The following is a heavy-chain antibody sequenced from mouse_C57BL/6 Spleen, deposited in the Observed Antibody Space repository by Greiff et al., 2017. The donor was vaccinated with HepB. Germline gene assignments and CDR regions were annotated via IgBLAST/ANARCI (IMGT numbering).Heavy chain of an antibody. CDR3: ARTARIKY. CDR1: GYSITSGYG. D-gene: IGHD1-2*01. CDR2: ISYSGST. V-gene: IGHV3-2*02. J-gene: IGHJ2*01. Sequence: DVQLQESGPGLVKPSQPLSPTCTVTGYSITSGYGWNWIRQFPGNKLEWMGYISYSGSTNYNPSLKSRNSITRDTSQNQVFLPLNSVTTEDTATYYCARTARIKYWGQGTTLTVSS.